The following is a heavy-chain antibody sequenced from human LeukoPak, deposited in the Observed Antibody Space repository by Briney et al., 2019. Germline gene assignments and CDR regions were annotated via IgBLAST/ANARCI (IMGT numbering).Heavy chain of an antibody. V-gene: IGHV3-30-3*01. D-gene: IGHD1-20*01. J-gene: IGHJ4*02. CDR3: ARTLGNWYYFDY. CDR2: ISFDGNNE. CDR1: GFTFSSYA. Sequence: GGSLRLSCAASGFTFSSYAMHWVRQAPGKGLEWVAVISFDGNNEYYGDSVKGRFTISRDDSQNTLYLQMNNLRAEDTAVYYCARTLGNWYYFDYWGQGILVTVSS.